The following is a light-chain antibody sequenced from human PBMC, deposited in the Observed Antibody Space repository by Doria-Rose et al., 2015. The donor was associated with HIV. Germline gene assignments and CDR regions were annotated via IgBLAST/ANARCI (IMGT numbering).Light chain of an antibody. V-gene: IGLV1-40*01. Sequence: QTVVTQEPSVSEAPGQRVTISCTGSSSNIGAGYDVHWYQQLPGTAPKLLIYGTINRPSGVPDRISDSKSGTSAYMASSGLQADDEADYYCQSYDSSLSGYVFGTGPKVTVL. CDR1: SSNIGAGYD. CDR3: QSYDSSLSGYV. CDR2: GTI. J-gene: IGLJ1*01.